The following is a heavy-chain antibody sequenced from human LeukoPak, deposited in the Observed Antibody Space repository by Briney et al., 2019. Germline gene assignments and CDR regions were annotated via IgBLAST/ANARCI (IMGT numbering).Heavy chain of an antibody. J-gene: IGHJ4*02. D-gene: IGHD6-13*01. CDR1: GGSISSSSYY. Sequence: SETLSLTCTVSGGSISSSSYYWGWIRQPPGKGLEWIGSIYYSGSTYYNPSLKSRVTISVDTSKNQFSLKLSSVTAADTAVYYCARDPGAYSSNFDYWGQGTLVTVSS. CDR3: ARDPGAYSSNFDY. V-gene: IGHV4-39*07. CDR2: IYYSGST.